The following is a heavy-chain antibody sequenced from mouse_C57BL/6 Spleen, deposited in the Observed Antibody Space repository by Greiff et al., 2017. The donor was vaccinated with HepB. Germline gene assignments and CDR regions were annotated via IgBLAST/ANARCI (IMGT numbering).Heavy chain of an antibody. J-gene: IGHJ4*01. Sequence: VQLQESGPELVKPGASVKISCKASGYAFSSSWMNWVKQRPGKGLEWIGRIYPGDGATNYNGKFKGKATLTADKSSSTAYMQLSSLTSEDSAVYFCARGTPYAMDYWGQGTSVTVSS. CDR1: GYAFSSSW. D-gene: IGHD3-3*01. CDR2: IYPGDGAT. V-gene: IGHV1-82*01. CDR3: ARGTPYAMDY.